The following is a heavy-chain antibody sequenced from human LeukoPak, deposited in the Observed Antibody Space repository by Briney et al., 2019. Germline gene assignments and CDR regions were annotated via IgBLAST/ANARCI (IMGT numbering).Heavy chain of an antibody. CDR2: IYPGDSDT. V-gene: IGHV5-51*01. CDR1: GYSFTTYW. J-gene: IGHJ4*02. Sequence: GESLKISCKGSGYSFTTYWIGWVRQMPGKGLEWMGIIYPGDSDTKYSPSFQGQVTISADKSISTAYLQWSSLKASDTAMYYCARRSYCNSGSCYSDYWGQGTLVTVSS. D-gene: IGHD2-15*01. CDR3: ARRSYCNSGSCYSDY.